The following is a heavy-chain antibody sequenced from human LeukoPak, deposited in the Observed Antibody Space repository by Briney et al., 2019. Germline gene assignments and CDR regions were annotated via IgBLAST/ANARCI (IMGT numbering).Heavy chain of an antibody. CDR3: ARVLYVAAAGDC. Sequence: SETLSLTCAVYGGSFSGYYWSWIRQPPGKGLEWIGEINHSGSTNYNPSLKSRVTISVDTSKNQFSLKLSSVTAADTAVYYCARVLYVAAAGDCWGQGTLVTVSS. J-gene: IGHJ4*02. CDR2: INHSGST. V-gene: IGHV4-34*01. CDR1: GGSFSGYY. D-gene: IGHD6-13*01.